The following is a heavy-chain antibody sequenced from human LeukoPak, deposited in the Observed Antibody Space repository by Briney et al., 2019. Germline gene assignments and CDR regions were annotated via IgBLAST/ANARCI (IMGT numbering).Heavy chain of an antibody. CDR1: GGSISSYY. CDR2: IYYSGST. Sequence: SETLSLTCTVSGGSISSYYWSWIRQPPGKGLEWIGYIYYSGSTNYNPSLKSRVTISVDTSKNQFSLKLSSVTVADTAVYYCARVGTYYYDSSVYYGGYYYYRDVGGKGTTVTVSS. V-gene: IGHV4-59*01. CDR3: ARVGTYYYDSSVYYGGYYYYRDV. J-gene: IGHJ6*03. D-gene: IGHD3-22*01.